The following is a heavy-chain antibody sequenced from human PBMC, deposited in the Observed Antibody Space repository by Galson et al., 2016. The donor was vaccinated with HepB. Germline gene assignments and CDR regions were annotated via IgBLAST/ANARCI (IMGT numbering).Heavy chain of an antibody. CDR1: NGSVRHGAYF. CDR3: ARGRERASIKKYFDV. Sequence: ETLSLTCTVSNGSVRHGAYFWSWIRQSPGNGVEWLGHVSDSRVSTSSPSRKSRVSISLDTAKKQFYLRLTSVTTADTAFYFCARGRERASIKKYFDVWGRGTLVTVSS. V-gene: IGHV4-61*08. CDR2: VSDSRVS. D-gene: IGHD5-24*01. J-gene: IGHJ2*01.